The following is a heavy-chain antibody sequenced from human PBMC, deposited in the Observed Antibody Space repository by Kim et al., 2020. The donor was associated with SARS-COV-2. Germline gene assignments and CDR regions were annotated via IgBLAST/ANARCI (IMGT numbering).Heavy chain of an antibody. Sequence: GGSLRLSCAASGFTFSRYDMHWVRQPTGKGLEWVSAVGTAGDIYYPGSVKGRFTISRENAKNSLYLEVNSLRAEDTAVYYCVRRADWGTTFDIWGQGTLVTVSS. CDR1: GFTFSRYD. D-gene: IGHD7-27*01. V-gene: IGHV3-13*01. J-gene: IGHJ3*02. CDR3: VRRADWGTTFDI. CDR2: VGTAGDI.